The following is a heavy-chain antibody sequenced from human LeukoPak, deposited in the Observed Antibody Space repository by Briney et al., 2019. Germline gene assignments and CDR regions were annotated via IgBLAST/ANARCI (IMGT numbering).Heavy chain of an antibody. Sequence: PGESLKISCKASGYSFTSYWIGWVRQMPGKGLEWMGIIYPDDLDTRYSPSFQGQVTISADRTISTAYLQWSSLKASDTAMYYCARPGILTGRGELGMDVWGQGTTVTVSS. D-gene: IGHD3-9*01. CDR3: ARPGILTGRGELGMDV. CDR1: GYSFTSYW. CDR2: IYPDDLDT. V-gene: IGHV5-51*01. J-gene: IGHJ6*02.